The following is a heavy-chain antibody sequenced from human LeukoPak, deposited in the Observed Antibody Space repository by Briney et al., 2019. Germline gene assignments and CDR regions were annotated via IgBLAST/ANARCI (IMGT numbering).Heavy chain of an antibody. V-gene: IGHV1-18*01. J-gene: IGHJ5*02. Sequence: ASVKVSCKASGYTFTSYGISWVRQAPGQGLEWMGWISAYNGNTNYAQKLQGRVTMTTDTSTSTAYMELRSLRSDDTAVYYCAREDCSSTSCRIAHHNWFDPWGQGTLVTVSS. D-gene: IGHD2-2*01. CDR3: AREDCSSTSCRIAHHNWFDP. CDR2: ISAYNGNT. CDR1: GYTFTSYG.